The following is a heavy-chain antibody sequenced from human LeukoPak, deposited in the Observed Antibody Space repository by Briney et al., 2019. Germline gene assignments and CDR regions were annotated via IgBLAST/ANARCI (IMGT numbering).Heavy chain of an antibody. Sequence: GGSLRLSCAASGFTFSTYWMNWVRQAPGKGLVWVSRIHGDGTFTTSADSVKGRFTISRDNAQNMVYLQMNSLRVEDTAVYYCARDLVFGSGSYGQWGQGTLVTVSS. CDR2: IHGDGTFT. J-gene: IGHJ4*02. V-gene: IGHV3-74*01. CDR3: ARDLVFGSGSYGQ. CDR1: GFTFSTYW. D-gene: IGHD3-10*01.